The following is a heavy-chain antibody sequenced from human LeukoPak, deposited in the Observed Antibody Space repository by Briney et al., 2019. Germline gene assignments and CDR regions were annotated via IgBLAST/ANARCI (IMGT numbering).Heavy chain of an antibody. Sequence: GRSLRLSCVVSGFIFRNYGMLWVRQAPGKGLEGVAVIADDGRAKFYGDSVKGRFTFSRENSKNTLSLNKNSVRVENTAVYYCAQEATWGEWYFDYWGQGTLVTVSS. CDR1: GFIFRNYG. CDR3: AQEATWGEWYFDY. D-gene: IGHD3-10*01. V-gene: IGHV3-30*18. CDR2: IADDGRAK. J-gene: IGHJ4*02.